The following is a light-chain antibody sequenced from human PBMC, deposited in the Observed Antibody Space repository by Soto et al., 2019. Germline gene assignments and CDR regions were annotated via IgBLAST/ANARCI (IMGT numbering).Light chain of an antibody. CDR3: QEYGYPPWT. Sequence: EVVLSQSPGPLSFSPGARATLFCRASHSVSSTYLAWYRQKPGQAPRLLIYGTSRRATGTTDRFSGCGSGTYFTLTISRLEPEDFAVYYCQEYGYPPWTLGQGTKEKIK. J-gene: IGKJ1*01. V-gene: IGKV3-20*01. CDR2: GTS. CDR1: HSVSSTY.